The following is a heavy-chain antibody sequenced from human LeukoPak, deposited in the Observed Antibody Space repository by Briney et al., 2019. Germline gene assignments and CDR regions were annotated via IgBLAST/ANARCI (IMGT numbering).Heavy chain of an antibody. V-gene: IGHV3-9*01. J-gene: IGHJ4*02. CDR1: GFIFDDYA. CDR2: ISWNSGSI. Sequence: QPGRSLRLSCAASGFIFDDYAMHWVRQAPGKGLEWVSGISWNSGSIGYVDSVKGRFTISRDNAKKSLYLQMNSLRAEDTAVYYCARVRYFDWLGPFDYWGQGTLVTVSS. D-gene: IGHD3-9*01. CDR3: ARVRYFDWLGPFDY.